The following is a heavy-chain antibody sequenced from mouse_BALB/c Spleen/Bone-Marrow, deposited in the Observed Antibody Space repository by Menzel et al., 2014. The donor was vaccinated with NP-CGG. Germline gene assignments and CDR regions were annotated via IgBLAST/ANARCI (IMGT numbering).Heavy chain of an antibody. J-gene: IGHJ2*01. D-gene: IGHD1-1*01. CDR2: ITSNGGIT. Sequence: EVKLVKPGGGSVQPGGSLKLSCAASGFTFSSYGMSWVRQTSDKRPELVATITSNGGITYYPDIVMGRFTISRDNAKKTLYLEMNRLKSEDTAMYFCTRDCYLGYWGQGATLTISS. CDR1: GFTFSSYG. V-gene: IGHV5-6-3*01. CDR3: TRDCYLGY.